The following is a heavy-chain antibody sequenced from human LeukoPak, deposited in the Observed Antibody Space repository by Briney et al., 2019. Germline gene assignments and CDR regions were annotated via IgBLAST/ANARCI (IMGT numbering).Heavy chain of an antibody. CDR2: ISYRGST. V-gene: IGHV4-30-4*08. CDR1: GGSISSGGYY. J-gene: IGHJ3*02. CDR3: ARDVSSGWGGDTFDI. Sequence: PSQTLSLTCTVSGGSISSGGYYWTWIRQSPGKGLEWIGHISYRGSTDYKASLKSRITMSIDNSKNQFSLKLSSVTAADTAVYFCARDVSSGWGGDTFDIWGQGTTVIVSS. D-gene: IGHD6-19*01.